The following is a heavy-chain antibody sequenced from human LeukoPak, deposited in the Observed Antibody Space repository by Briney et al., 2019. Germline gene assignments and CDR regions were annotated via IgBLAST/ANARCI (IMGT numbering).Heavy chain of an antibody. CDR1: GGPINNHY. Sequence: SETLSLTCTVSGGPINNHYWNWIRQPPGKGLEWIGYIYFSGSTSYNPSLKSRVTISVDTSKNQFSLNLRSVTAADTAMYYCARVGAVTLDSWGQGTLVNVSS. CDR2: IYFSGST. J-gene: IGHJ4*02. V-gene: IGHV4-59*11. CDR3: ARVGAVTLDS. D-gene: IGHD6-19*01.